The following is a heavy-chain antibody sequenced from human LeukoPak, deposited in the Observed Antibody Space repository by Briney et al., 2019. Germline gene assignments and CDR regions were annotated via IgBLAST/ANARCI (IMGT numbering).Heavy chain of an antibody. J-gene: IGHJ4*02. CDR3: ARAYYDILTGYYRSYYFDY. Sequence: GGSLRLSCAASGFTFSSYAMSWVRQAPGKGLEWVSAISGSGGSTYYADSVKGRFTISRDNSKNTLYLQMNSLRAEDTAVYYCARAYYDILTGYYRSYYFDYWGQGTLVTVSS. V-gene: IGHV3-23*01. CDR2: ISGSGGST. D-gene: IGHD3-9*01. CDR1: GFTFSSYA.